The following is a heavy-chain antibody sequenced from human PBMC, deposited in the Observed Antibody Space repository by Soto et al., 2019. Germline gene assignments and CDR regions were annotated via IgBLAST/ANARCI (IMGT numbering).Heavy chain of an antibody. CDR3: ARGYCSGGSSFYPCDY. CDR2: IIPILSMA. CDR1: RGTFSNYT. J-gene: IGHJ4*02. D-gene: IGHD2-15*01. Sequence: QVQLVQSGAEVKKPGSSVKVSSKASRGTFSNYTISWVRQAPGQGLEWMGRIIPILSMANYAQKFQGRVTITADKSTSTAYMELSSLRSEDTAVYYCARGYCSGGSSFYPCDYWGQGTLVTVSS. V-gene: IGHV1-69*02.